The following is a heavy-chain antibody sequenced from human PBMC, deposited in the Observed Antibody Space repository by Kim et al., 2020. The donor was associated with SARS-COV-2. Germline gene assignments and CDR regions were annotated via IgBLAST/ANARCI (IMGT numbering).Heavy chain of an antibody. D-gene: IGHD3-10*01. CDR1: GFIFSNYI. CDR3: ARDRATVRGWRPTRYQYSHAMDV. CDR2: ISYDGSNT. Sequence: GGSLRLSCAVSGFIFSNYIMHWVRQAPGKGLEWVALISYDGSNTYYADSVKGRFFISRDNSQNTLYVQMNSLRPGDTAVYYCARDRATVRGWRPTRYQYSHAMDVWRQGTTVTVSS. J-gene: IGHJ6*02. V-gene: IGHV3-30-3*01.